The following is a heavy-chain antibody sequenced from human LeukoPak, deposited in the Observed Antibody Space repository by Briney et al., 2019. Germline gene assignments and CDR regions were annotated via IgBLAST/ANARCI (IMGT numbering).Heavy chain of an antibody. D-gene: IGHD2-21*02. Sequence: GGSLRLSCAASGFTFSNYWMYWVRQAPGKGLVWVSRINSDGSITNYADSVKGRFTISRDNAKNTLYLQVNSLRAEDTAVYYCTRRGDVQVFDIWGQGTMVTVSS. CDR2: INSDGSIT. CDR1: GFTFSNYW. V-gene: IGHV3-74*01. J-gene: IGHJ3*02. CDR3: TRRGDVQVFDI.